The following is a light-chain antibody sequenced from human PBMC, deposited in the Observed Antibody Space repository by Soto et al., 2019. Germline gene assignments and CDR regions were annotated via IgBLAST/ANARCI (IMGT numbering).Light chain of an antibody. Sequence: EIALTQSPGTLSLSPGERATLSCRASQSVSSYLAWYQQKPGQAPRLLIYDASNRATGIPARFSGSGSGTDFTLTISSLEPEDFAVYYCQQRSNWPPTFGQGTKV. CDR2: DAS. V-gene: IGKV3-11*01. J-gene: IGKJ1*01. CDR1: QSVSSY. CDR3: QQRSNWPPT.